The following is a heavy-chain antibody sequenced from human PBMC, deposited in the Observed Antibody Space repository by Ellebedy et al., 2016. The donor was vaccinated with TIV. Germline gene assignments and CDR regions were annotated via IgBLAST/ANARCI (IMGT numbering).Heavy chain of an antibody. V-gene: IGHV1-2*02. J-gene: IGHJ3*02. CDR1: GYTFTSYY. D-gene: IGHD5-12*01. CDR2: INPNSGGT. CDR3: ARDNSGYEGTAFDI. Sequence: ASVKVSCKASGYTFTSYYMHWVRQAPGQGLEWMGWINPNSGGTNYAQKFQGRVTLTRDTSISTAYMELSRLRSDDTAVYYCARDNSGYEGTAFDIWGQGTMVTVSS.